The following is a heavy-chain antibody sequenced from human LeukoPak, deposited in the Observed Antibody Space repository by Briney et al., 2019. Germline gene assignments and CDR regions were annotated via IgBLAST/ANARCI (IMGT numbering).Heavy chain of an antibody. CDR3: ARGPNDFWSGYYTPYFDY. CDR1: GGSISSGSYY. D-gene: IGHD3-3*01. CDR2: VYTSGST. V-gene: IGHV4-61*02. J-gene: IGHJ4*02. Sequence: SETLSLTCTVSGGSISSGSYYWSWIRQPAGKGLEWIGRVYTSGSTNYNPSLKSRVIISVDTSKNQFSLKLSSVTAADTAVYYCARGPNDFWSGYYTPYFDYWGQGTLVTVSS.